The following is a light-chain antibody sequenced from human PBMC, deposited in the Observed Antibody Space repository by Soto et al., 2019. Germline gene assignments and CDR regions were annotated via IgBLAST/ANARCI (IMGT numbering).Light chain of an antibody. CDR3: QQRSNWPPWT. Sequence: EIVLTQSPATLSLSPWERATLSCRASQSVSSYLAWYQQKPGQAPRLLIYDASNRATGIPARFSGTGSGTDFTLTISSLEPEDFAVYYCQQRSNWPPWTLGHGPKVHIK. V-gene: IGKV3-11*01. J-gene: IGKJ1*01. CDR2: DAS. CDR1: QSVSSY.